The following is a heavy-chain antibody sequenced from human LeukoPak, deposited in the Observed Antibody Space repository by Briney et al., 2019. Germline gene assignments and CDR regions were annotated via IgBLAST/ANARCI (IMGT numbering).Heavy chain of an antibody. J-gene: IGHJ5*02. CDR2: INSDGSST. V-gene: IGHV3-74*01. CDR1: GFTLRSYW. CDR3: VRERGAAHSLYWFEL. D-gene: IGHD6-25*01. Sequence: RGSLRRSRAASGFTLRSYWMHSVRQAPGKGLVWVSRINSDGSSTNYADSVEGRFTISRDNAKNTLYLQMNSLRAQDTPVYYCVRERGAAHSLYWFELWRERPLVTVSS.